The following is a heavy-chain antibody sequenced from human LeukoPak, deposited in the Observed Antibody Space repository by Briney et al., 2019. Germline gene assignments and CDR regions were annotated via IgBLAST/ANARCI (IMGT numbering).Heavy chain of an antibody. CDR1: GFTFSNAW. CDR3: TTNFGVVIISDY. D-gene: IGHD3-3*01. V-gene: IGHV3-15*01. Sequence: GGSLRLSCAASGFTFSNAWMSWVRQAPGKGLECVGRIKSKTDGGTTDYAAPVKGRFTISRDDSKNTLYLQMNSLKTEDTAVYYCTTNFGVVIISDYWGQGTLVTVSS. J-gene: IGHJ4*02. CDR2: IKSKTDGGTT.